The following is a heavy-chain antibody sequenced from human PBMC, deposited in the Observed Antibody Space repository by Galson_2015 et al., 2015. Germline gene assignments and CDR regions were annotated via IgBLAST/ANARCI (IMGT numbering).Heavy chain of an antibody. Sequence: SLRLSCAASGFTFSSYWMHWVRQAPGKGLVWVSRINSDGSSTSYADSVKGRFTISRDNAKNTLYLQMNSLRAEDTAVYYCARGQGDRYDFWSGYPTRISHNWFDPWGQGTLVTVSS. V-gene: IGHV3-74*01. D-gene: IGHD3-3*01. CDR2: INSDGSST. J-gene: IGHJ5*02. CDR1: GFTFSSYW. CDR3: ARGQGDRYDFWSGYPTRISHNWFDP.